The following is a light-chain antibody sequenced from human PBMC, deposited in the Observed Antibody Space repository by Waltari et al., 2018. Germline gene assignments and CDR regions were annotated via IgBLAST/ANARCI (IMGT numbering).Light chain of an antibody. CDR1: QTIDNN. Sequence: EIVVTQSPATLAVSPGARAALPCRTSQTIDNNLAWYQQKPGQTPRLLIYGASTRAIGIPARFSGSGFGTEFTLTISSLQSEDFAVYYCQQYNNWLSVTFGQGTRLEI. CDR3: QQYNNWLSVT. V-gene: IGKV3-15*01. J-gene: IGKJ5*01. CDR2: GAS.